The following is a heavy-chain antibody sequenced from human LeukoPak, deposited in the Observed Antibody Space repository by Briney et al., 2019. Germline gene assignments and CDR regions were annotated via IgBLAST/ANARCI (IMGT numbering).Heavy chain of an antibody. Sequence: ASVKVSCKACGYTFTSYAMHWVRQAPGQRLEWMGWINAGNGNTKYSQKFQGRVTITRDTSASTAYMELSSLRSEDTAVYYCGRDGKAVADYFGYWGQGTLVTVSS. V-gene: IGHV1-3*01. D-gene: IGHD6-19*01. J-gene: IGHJ4*02. CDR1: GYTFTSYA. CDR3: GRDGKAVADYFGY. CDR2: INAGNGNT.